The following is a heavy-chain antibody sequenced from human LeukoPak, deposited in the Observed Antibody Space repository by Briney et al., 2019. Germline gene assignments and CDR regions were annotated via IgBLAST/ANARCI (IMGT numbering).Heavy chain of an antibody. CDR3: AKDMYYDSSGPVFDY. Sequence: GGSLRLSCAASGFTFSNYGMSWVRHAPGKGLEWVSTISGSGGNTYYADSVKGRFTISRDTSKNTLYLQMNSPRAEDTAVYYCAKDMYYDSSGPVFDYWGQGTLVTVSS. V-gene: IGHV3-23*01. CDR1: GFTFSNYG. J-gene: IGHJ4*02. CDR2: ISGSGGNT. D-gene: IGHD3-22*01.